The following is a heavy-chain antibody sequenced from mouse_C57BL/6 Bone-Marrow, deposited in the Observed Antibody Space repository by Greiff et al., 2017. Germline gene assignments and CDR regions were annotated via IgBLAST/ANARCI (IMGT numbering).Heavy chain of an antibody. D-gene: IGHD1-1*01. Sequence: VQLQQPGAELVKPGASVKVSCKASGYTFTSYWLHWVKQRPGQGLEWIGRIHPSDSDTNYNQKFKGKATLTVDKSSSTAYMQLSSLTSEDSAVYYCAIYPHYYGSSWYFDVWGTGTTVTVSS. CDR1: GYTFTSYW. V-gene: IGHV1-74*01. J-gene: IGHJ1*03. CDR2: IHPSDSDT. CDR3: AIYPHYYGSSWYFDV.